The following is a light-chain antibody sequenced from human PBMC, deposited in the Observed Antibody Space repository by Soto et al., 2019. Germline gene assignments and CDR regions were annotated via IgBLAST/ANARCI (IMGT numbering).Light chain of an antibody. CDR3: CSYAGSSTPNWV. Sequence: QSVLTQPASVSGSPGQSITISCTGTSSDVGGYNLVSWYQQHPGKAPKLMIYEVSKRPSGVSNRFSGSKSGNTASLTISGLQAEDEADYYCCSYAGSSTPNWVFGGGTKLTVL. J-gene: IGLJ3*02. CDR1: SSDVGGYNL. V-gene: IGLV2-23*02. CDR2: EVS.